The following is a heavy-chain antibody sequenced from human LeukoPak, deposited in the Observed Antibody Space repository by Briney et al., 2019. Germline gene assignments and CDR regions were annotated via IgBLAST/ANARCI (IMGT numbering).Heavy chain of an antibody. D-gene: IGHD6-19*01. CDR1: GFTFSSYW. V-gene: IGHV3-7*01. CDR3: ARQGQWLVHWYFDL. J-gene: IGHJ2*01. Sequence: GGSLRLSCAVSGFTFSSYWMTWVSHTPGKGLEWVANIQQDGSEKYYVDSLKGRFTICRDNAKNSLYLQMNTLRAEDTAVYYCARQGQWLVHWYFDLWGRGTLVTVSS. CDR2: IQQDGSEK.